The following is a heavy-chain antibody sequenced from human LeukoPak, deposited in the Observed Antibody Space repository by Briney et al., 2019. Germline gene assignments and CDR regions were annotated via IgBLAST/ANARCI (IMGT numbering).Heavy chain of an antibody. J-gene: IGHJ4*02. D-gene: IGHD3-16*01. CDR3: ARDHSLILDY. Sequence: ASVKVSCKASGYTFTSYGIIWVRQAPGQGLEWMGWISANNGNTNYVQKLQGSVTMTTDTSTSTAYMELRSLSSDDPAVYYCARDHSLILDYWGQGTLVTVSS. V-gene: IGHV1-18*01. CDR2: ISANNGNT. CDR1: GYTFTSYG.